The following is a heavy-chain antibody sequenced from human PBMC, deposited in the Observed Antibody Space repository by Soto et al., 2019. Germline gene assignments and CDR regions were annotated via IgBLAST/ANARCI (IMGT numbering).Heavy chain of an antibody. D-gene: IGHD2-21*02. J-gene: IGHJ4*02. V-gene: IGHV3-21*02. CDR1: GFSFSDYS. Sequence: EVQLVESGGGMVRPGGSLRLSCTASGFSFSDYSCNWVRQAPGKGLEWVSSITHTVTNAYYADSVKGRFTISKDSADNSLILQMTSLRAEDTAVYHCARARGNDWYSDYWGQGTLVNVSS. CDR3: ARARGNDWYSDY. CDR2: ITHTVTNA.